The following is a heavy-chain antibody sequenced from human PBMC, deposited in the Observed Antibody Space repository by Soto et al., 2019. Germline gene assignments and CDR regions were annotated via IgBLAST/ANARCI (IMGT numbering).Heavy chain of an antibody. Sequence: PETLSLTCTVSGGSISSSSYYLGCIRHPPGKGLEWIGSIYYSWSTYYNPSLKSRVPISVDTSKNQFSLKLSSVTAADTAVYYCAGQIYYDFWRGYYPGAPENFEYWGQGTLVT. CDR2: IYYSWST. CDR1: GGSISSSSYY. D-gene: IGHD3-3*01. CDR3: AGQIYYDFWRGYYPGAPENFEY. J-gene: IGHJ4*02. V-gene: IGHV4-39*01.